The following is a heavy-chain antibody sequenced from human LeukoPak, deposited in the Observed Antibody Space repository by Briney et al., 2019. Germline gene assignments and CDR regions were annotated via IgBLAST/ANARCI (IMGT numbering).Heavy chain of an antibody. J-gene: IGHJ3*02. CDR1: AESFSAYY. V-gene: IGHV4-34*01. Sequence: SETLSLTCALYAESFSAYYWNWVRQPPGKGLEWIGEINHSGSPNSNPSLKSRVTISVDTSKNQFSLKLTSVTAADTAVYYCAGSPVDTAMRLSACGIWGQGTMVTVSS. CDR3: AGSPVDTAMRLSACGI. CDR2: INHSGSP. D-gene: IGHD5-18*01.